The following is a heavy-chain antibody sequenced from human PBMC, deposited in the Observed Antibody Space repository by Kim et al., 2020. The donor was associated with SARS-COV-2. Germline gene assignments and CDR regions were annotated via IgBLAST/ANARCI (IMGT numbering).Heavy chain of an antibody. V-gene: IGHV3-7*03. J-gene: IGHJ4*02. CDR3: GRSNSGVAAGKFDS. CDR2: INQDEGEK. D-gene: IGHD6-13*01. CDR1: GFTFSSHW. Sequence: GGSLRLSCAASGFTFSSHWMSWVRQAPGKGLEWVANINQDEGEKYYVDSVKGRFTISRDNAKNSLYLQMTNLRAEDTAVYYCGRSNSGVAAGKFDSWGQGILVTVSS.